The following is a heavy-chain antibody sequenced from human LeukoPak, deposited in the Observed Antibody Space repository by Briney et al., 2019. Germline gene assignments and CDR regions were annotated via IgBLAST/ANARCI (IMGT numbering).Heavy chain of an antibody. CDR1: GFTFSNYA. CDR2: ISGSGGGT. Sequence: GGSLRLSCAASGFTFSNYAMSWVRQAPGKGLEWVSVISGSGGGTYYADSVKGRFTISRDDSKNTLYLQMNSLRAEDTAVYFCAKGSGGSCYSALVYWGQGTLVTVSS. J-gene: IGHJ4*02. D-gene: IGHD2-15*01. CDR3: AKGSGGSCYSALVY. V-gene: IGHV3-23*01.